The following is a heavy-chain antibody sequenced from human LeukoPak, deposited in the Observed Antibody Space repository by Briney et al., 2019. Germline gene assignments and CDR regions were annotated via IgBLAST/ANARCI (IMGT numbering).Heavy chain of an antibody. CDR2: IYYSGST. Sequence: PSETLSLTCTVSGGSISSYYWSWIRQPPGKGLEWIGYIYYSGSTNYNPSLKSRVTISVDTSKNQFSLKPSSVTPADTAVYYCARGGYYGSGNDFRFDPWGQGTLVTVSS. V-gene: IGHV4-59*01. D-gene: IGHD3-10*01. J-gene: IGHJ5*02. CDR3: ARGGYYGSGNDFRFDP. CDR1: GGSISSYY.